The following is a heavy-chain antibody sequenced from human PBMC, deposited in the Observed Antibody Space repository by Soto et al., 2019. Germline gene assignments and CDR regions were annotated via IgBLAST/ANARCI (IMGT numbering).Heavy chain of an antibody. CDR3: ARTDRDFYGLDV. CDR1: GFTFRNYD. CDR2: ISAAGDP. V-gene: IGHV3-13*05. Sequence: EVQLVESGGGLVQPGGSLRLSCEASGFTFRNYDMHWVRQVTGKGLEWVSGISAAGDPDYADSVEGRFTISIENAQNSFFLQMNSLRVGDTAVYYCARTDRDFYGLDVWGQGTTVIVSS. J-gene: IGHJ6*02.